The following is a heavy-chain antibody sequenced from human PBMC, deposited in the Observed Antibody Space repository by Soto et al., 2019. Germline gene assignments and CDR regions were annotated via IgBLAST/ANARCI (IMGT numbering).Heavy chain of an antibody. CDR3: GIGTRSSWIGNH. J-gene: IGHJ4*02. CDR2: IIPIFETA. V-gene: IGHV1-69*01. CDR1: GGTFSSHA. Sequence: QVHLVQSGAEVTKAGSSVKVSCTASGGTFSSHAFSWVRQAPGQGLGWGGGIIPIFETANYVQEFQGRVTISEDESTNTVCLELTNLRSDDPAIYFCGIGTRSSWIGNHWGPGTQVTVS. D-gene: IGHD6-6*01.